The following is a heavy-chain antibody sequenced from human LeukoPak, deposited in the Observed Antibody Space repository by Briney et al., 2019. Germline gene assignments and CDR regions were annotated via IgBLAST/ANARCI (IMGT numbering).Heavy chain of an antibody. J-gene: IGHJ5*02. CDR1: GGSISNYY. CDR2: IYTSGST. Sequence: SETLSLTCTVSGGSISNYYWSWIRQPAGKGLEWIGRIYTSGSTNYNPSLKSRVTMSVDTSKNQFSLKLSSVTAADTAVYYCARDGYSGSYYWFDPWGQGTLVTVSS. CDR3: ARDGYSGSYYWFDP. V-gene: IGHV4-4*07. D-gene: IGHD1-26*01.